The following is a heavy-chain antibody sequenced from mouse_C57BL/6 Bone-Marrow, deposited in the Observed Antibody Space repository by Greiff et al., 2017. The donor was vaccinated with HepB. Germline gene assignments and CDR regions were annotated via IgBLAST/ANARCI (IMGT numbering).Heavy chain of an antibody. CDR2: INPGSGGT. CDR1: GYAFTNYL. V-gene: IGHV1-54*01. CDR3: AREDLLWLRRGFAY. J-gene: IGHJ3*01. Sequence: QVQLKQSGAELVRPGASVKLSCKASGYAFTNYLIEWVKQRPGQGLEWIGVINPGSGGTNYNEKFKGKATLTADKSSSTAYMQLSSLTSEDSAVYFCAREDLLWLRRGFAYWGQGTLVTVSA. D-gene: IGHD2-2*01.